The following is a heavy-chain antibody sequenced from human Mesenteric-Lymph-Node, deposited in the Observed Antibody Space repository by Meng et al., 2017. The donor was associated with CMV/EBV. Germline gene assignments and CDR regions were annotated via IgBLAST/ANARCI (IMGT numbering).Heavy chain of an antibody. Sequence: QLQLSRWGTGLLKASETLSVAGAFYGGSFSGYYWNWIRQSPEKGLEWIGEINHSGSTTYNPSFTSRIIISVDTSTNQISLNMSSVTAADTAVYYCARGSSYDILTGYFDYWGQGPLVTVSS. V-gene: IGHV4-34*01. CDR3: ARGSSYDILTGYFDY. D-gene: IGHD3-9*01. CDR2: INHSGST. CDR1: GGSFSGYY. J-gene: IGHJ4*02.